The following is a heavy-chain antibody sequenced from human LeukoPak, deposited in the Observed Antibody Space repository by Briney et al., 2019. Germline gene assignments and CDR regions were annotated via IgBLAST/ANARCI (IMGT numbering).Heavy chain of an antibody. CDR1: VYTFTGYY. D-gene: IGHD5-12*01. Sequence: ASVTVSCKASVYTFTGYYMHWVRQAPGQGLEWMGWINPNNGGTNYAQKFQGRVTMTRDTSISTAYMELIRLRSDDTAVYYCARGGRLLTYYYYYHMDVWGKGTTVTVSS. CDR3: ARGGRLLTYYYYYHMDV. J-gene: IGHJ6*03. CDR2: INPNNGGT. V-gene: IGHV1-2*02.